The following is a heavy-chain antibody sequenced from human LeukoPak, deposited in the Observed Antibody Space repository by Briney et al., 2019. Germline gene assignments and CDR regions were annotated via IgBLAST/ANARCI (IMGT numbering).Heavy chain of an antibody. V-gene: IGHV4-38-2*01. Sequence: SETLSLTCAVSGYSISSGYYWGWIWQPPGKGLEWIGSIYHSGSTYYNPSLKSRVTISVDTSKNQFSLKPSSVTAADTAVYYCARSYCSGGSCYSDYWGQGTLVTVSS. J-gene: IGHJ4*02. CDR3: ARSYCSGGSCYSDY. CDR1: GYSISSGYY. D-gene: IGHD2-15*01. CDR2: IYHSGST.